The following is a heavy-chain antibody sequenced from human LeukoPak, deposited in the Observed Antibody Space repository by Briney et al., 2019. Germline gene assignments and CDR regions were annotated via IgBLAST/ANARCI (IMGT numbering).Heavy chain of an antibody. V-gene: IGHV3-7*01. J-gene: IGHJ5*02. D-gene: IGHD2-15*01. CDR2: IKQDVSEK. CDR1: GFTFSSYW. Sequence: PGGSLRLSCAASGFTFSSYWMSWVRQAPGKGLEWVASIKQDVSEKYFVDSVKGRFTISRDNAKNSLYLQMNSLRAEDTAVYYCARGCSGGSCYESKFDPWGQGTLVTVSS. CDR3: ARGCSGGSCYESKFDP.